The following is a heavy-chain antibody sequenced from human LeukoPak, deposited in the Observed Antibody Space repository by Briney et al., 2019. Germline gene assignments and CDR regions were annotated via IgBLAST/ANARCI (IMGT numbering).Heavy chain of an antibody. CDR2: ISGSGGST. Sequence: GGSLRLSCAASGFTFSSYAMSWVHQAPGKGLEWVSAISGSGGSTYYADSVKGRFTISRDNPKNTLYLQMNSLRAEDTAVYYCAKGYYAYSSSWWGTFDYWGQGTLVTVSS. D-gene: IGHD6-13*01. CDR1: GFTFSSYA. CDR3: AKGYYAYSSSWWGTFDY. J-gene: IGHJ4*02. V-gene: IGHV3-23*01.